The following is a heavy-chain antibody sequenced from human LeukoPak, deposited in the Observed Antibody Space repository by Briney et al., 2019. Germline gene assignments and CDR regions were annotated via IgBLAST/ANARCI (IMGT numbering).Heavy chain of an antibody. V-gene: IGHV3-48*03. CDR1: GFTFSSYE. CDR2: ISSSGSTI. J-gene: IGHJ4*02. Sequence: GGSLRLSCAASGFTFSSYEMNWVRQAPGKGLEWVSYISSSGSTIYYADSVKGRFTISRDNAKNSLYLQMNSLRAEDTAVYYCASPPPPANYDDSSGYTEWGQGTLVTVSS. D-gene: IGHD3-22*01. CDR3: ASPPPPANYDDSSGYTE.